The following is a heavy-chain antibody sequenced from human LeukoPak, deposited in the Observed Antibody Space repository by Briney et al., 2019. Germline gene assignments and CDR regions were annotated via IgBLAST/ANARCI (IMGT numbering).Heavy chain of an antibody. CDR3: ATDGAGFDT. Sequence: GGSLRLSCAASGFTFNDYYMSWISQAQGKGLEWLSYINIGGTNTHYADSLKGRFTISRDNAKKSLYLEMNNLRAEDTAVYYCATDGAGFDTWGQGVLVTVSS. J-gene: IGHJ5*02. V-gene: IGHV3-11*01. CDR1: GFTFNDYY. CDR2: INIGGTNT.